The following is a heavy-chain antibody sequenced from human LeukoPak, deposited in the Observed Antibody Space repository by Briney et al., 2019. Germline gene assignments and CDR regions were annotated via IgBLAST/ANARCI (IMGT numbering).Heavy chain of an antibody. CDR3: AIIAVAADA. V-gene: IGHV3-64*01. CDR2: ISSNGGST. CDR1: GFTFSSYA. D-gene: IGHD6-19*01. Sequence: GGSLRLSCAASGFTFSSYAMHWVRQAPGKGLEYVSAISSNGGSTYYANSVKGRFTISRDNSKNTLYLQMGSLRAEDMAVYYCAIIAVAADAWGQGTLVTVSS. J-gene: IGHJ4*02.